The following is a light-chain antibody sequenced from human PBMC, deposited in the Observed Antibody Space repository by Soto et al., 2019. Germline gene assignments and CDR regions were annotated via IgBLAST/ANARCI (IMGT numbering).Light chain of an antibody. CDR2: DVS. CDR3: SSYTSSSTLGV. V-gene: IGLV2-14*01. J-gene: IGLJ2*01. Sequence: QSALTQPASVSGSPGQSITMSCTGTSSDVGGYNYVSWYQKHPGKAPKLMIYDVSNRPSGVSNRFSGSKSGNTASLTISGLQAEDEADYYCSSYTSSSTLGVFGGGTKLTVL. CDR1: SSDVGGYNY.